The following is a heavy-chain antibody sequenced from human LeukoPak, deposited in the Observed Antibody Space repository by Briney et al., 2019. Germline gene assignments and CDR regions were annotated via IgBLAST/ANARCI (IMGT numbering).Heavy chain of an antibody. CDR1: GFTVSSNY. J-gene: IGHJ4*02. D-gene: IGHD2-8*01. CDR2: IFSGGTT. V-gene: IGHV3-66*01. CDR3: AGEVYRPW. Sequence: GGSLRLSCAGSGFTVSSNYMSWVRQAPGKGLEWVSVIFSGGTTNYADSVKGRFTISGDNSRNTLFLQMNSLRVEDTAVYYCAGEVYRPWWGQGILVTVSS.